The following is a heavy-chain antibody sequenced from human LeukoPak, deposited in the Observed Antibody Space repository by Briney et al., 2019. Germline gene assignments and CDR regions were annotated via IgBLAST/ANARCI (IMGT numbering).Heavy chain of an antibody. Sequence: GGSLRLSCAASGFTVSSNYMSWVRQAPGKGLEWVSVICSGGITHYADSVKGRFTISRDNSKNTLYLQMNSLRAEDTALYYCAKTGGHGAKDGYYYGMDVWGQGTTVTVSS. CDR1: GFTVSSNY. D-gene: IGHD4/OR15-4a*01. CDR3: AKTGGHGAKDGYYYGMDV. J-gene: IGHJ6*02. V-gene: IGHV3-53*01. CDR2: ICSGGIT.